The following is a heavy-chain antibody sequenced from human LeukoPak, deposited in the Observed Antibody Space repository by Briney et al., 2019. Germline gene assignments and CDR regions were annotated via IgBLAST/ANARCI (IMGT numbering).Heavy chain of an antibody. J-gene: IGHJ3*02. CDR2: INPNSGGT. Sequence: GASVKVSCKASGYTFTCYYMHWVRQAPGQGLEWMGWINPNSGGTNYAQKFQGRVTMTRDTSISTAYMELSRLRFDDTAVYYCARRDGSVLRYFDWLDLDAFDIWGQGTMVTVSS. CDR1: GYTFTCYY. D-gene: IGHD3-9*01. V-gene: IGHV1-2*02. CDR3: ARRDGSVLRYFDWLDLDAFDI.